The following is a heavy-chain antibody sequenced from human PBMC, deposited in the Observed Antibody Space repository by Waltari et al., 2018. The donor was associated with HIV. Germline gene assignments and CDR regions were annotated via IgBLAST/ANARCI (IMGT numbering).Heavy chain of an antibody. CDR3: AKDLVGEQNY. D-gene: IGHD3-16*01. CDR1: GFTFSSYA. V-gene: IGHV3-23*04. J-gene: IGHJ4*02. CDR2: IIGSGGGT. Sequence: EVQLVESGGGLVQPGGSLRLSCAASGFTFSSYAMSWVRQATGRGREGVSGIIGSGGGTNYADSVKGRFTISRDNSKNTLYLQMNSLRVEDTAVYYCAKDLVGEQNYWGQGTLVTVSS.